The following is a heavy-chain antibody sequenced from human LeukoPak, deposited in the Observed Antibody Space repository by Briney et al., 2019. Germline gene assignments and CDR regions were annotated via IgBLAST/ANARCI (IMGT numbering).Heavy chain of an antibody. D-gene: IGHD3-22*01. CDR1: GFTFSSYS. J-gene: IGHJ4*02. V-gene: IGHV3-21*06. CDR3: ARVWEYTDYDSSAPFDY. CDR2: ISSSSSYI. Sequence: GGSLRLSCAASGFTFSSYSMNWVRQAPGKGLEWVSSISSSSSYIYYADSVEGRFTISRDNAKNSLHLQMNSLRAEDTAVYYCARVWEYTDYDSSAPFDYWGQGTLVTVSS.